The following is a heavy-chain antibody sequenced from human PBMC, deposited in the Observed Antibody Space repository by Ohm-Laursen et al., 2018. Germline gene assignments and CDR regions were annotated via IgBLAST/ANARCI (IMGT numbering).Heavy chain of an antibody. V-gene: IGHV4-59*01. CDR1: GGSISTYY. CDR2: IYHSGST. D-gene: IGHD2-2*01. Sequence: SETLSLTCTVSGGSISTYYWSWIRQPPGKGLEWIGYIYHSGSTNYNPSLKGRVTISIDTSKKQFSLKLNSVTAADTAVYYCAIRYCSSTSCGYYYGMDVWGQGTTVTVSS. J-gene: IGHJ6*02. CDR3: AIRYCSSTSCGYYYGMDV.